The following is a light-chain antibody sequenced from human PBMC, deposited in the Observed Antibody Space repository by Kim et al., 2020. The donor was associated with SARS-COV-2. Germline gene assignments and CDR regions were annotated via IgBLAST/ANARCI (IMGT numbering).Light chain of an antibody. CDR3: QQYYSTPYT. CDR2: WAS. Sequence: DIVMTQSPDSLTVSLGERATINCKSSQSVLYSSNNKNYLAWYQQKPGQPPKLLIYWASTRESGVPDRFSGSGSGTDFTLTISSLQAEDVAVYYCQQYYSTPYTFGQGTKLGDQ. CDR1: QSVLYSSNNKNY. J-gene: IGKJ2*01. V-gene: IGKV4-1*01.